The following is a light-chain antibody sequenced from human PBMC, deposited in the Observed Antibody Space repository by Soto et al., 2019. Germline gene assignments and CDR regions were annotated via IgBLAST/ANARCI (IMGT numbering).Light chain of an antibody. J-gene: IGKJ1*01. CDR3: QQYNNWPRT. CDR1: QSVSSY. CDR2: DAS. V-gene: IGKV3-11*01. Sequence: EIVLTQSPATLSLSPGERATLSCRASQSVSSYLAWYQQKPGQAPRLLIYDASNRATGIPARFSGSASGTDFTLTISSLEPEDFAVYYCQQYNNWPRTFGQGTKVDIK.